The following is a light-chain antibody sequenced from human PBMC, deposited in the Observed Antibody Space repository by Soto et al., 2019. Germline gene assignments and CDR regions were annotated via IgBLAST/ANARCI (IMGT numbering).Light chain of an antibody. J-gene: IGLJ2*01. Sequence: QSALTQPPSASGSPGQSVTISCTGSSRDVGGYNYVSWYQQHPGKAPKPMIYEVSKRPSGVPDRLSGSKSGNTASLTVSGLQAEDEADYYCSSYGGSNTVVFGGGTKLTVL. V-gene: IGLV2-8*01. CDR1: SRDVGGYNY. CDR2: EVS. CDR3: SSYGGSNTVV.